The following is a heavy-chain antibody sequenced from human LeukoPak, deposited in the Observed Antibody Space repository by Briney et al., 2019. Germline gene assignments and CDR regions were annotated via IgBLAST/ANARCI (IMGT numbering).Heavy chain of an antibody. Sequence: SETLSLTCTVSGGSISSHYWSWIRQPPGKGLEWIGYIYYSGSTNYNPSLKSRVTISVDTSKNQFSLKLSSVTAADTAVYYCAKINYGDYYYYYMDVRGKGTTVTVSS. CDR3: AKINYGDYYYYYMDV. CDR1: GGSISSHY. V-gene: IGHV4-59*11. J-gene: IGHJ6*03. D-gene: IGHD4-17*01. CDR2: IYYSGST.